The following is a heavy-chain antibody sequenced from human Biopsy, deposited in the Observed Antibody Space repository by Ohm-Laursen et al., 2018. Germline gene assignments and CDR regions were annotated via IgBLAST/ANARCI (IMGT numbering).Heavy chain of an antibody. V-gene: IGHV1-8*01. CDR2: MNPDSGNT. D-gene: IGHD3-10*01. Sequence: ASVKVSCKASAYTFTSYEINWVRQATGQGLEWMGWMNPDSGNTGYAQNFQGRVTMTRNTSISTAYMELRSLKSEDTAVYFCARADPPLFYYGSGSSSWFDPWGQGTLVTVSS. CDR1: AYTFTSYE. J-gene: IGHJ5*02. CDR3: ARADPPLFYYGSGSSSWFDP.